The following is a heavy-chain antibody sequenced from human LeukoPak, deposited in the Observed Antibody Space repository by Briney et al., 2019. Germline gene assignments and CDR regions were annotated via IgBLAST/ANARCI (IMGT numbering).Heavy chain of an antibody. CDR3: ARDPTQLVVTPRNWFDP. Sequence: ASVKVSCKASGYTFTSYGISWVRQAPGQGLEWMGWISAYNGNTNYAQKLQGRVTMTTDTSTSTAYMELRSLRSDDTAVYYCARDPTQLVVTPRNWFDPWGQGTLVTVSS. CDR2: ISAYNGNT. V-gene: IGHV1-18*01. D-gene: IGHD4-23*01. CDR1: GYTFTSYG. J-gene: IGHJ5*02.